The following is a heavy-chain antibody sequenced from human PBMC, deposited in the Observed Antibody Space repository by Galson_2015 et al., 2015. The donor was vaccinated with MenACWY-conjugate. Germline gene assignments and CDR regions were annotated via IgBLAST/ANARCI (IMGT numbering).Heavy chain of an antibody. V-gene: IGHV3-21*01. D-gene: IGHD2-2*02. CDR3: ARDTAAIRGYYYYGMDV. CDR1: GFTFSSYS. CDR2: ISSSSSYI. Sequence: SLRLSCAASGFTFSSYSMNWVRQAPGKGLEWVSSISSSSSYIYYADSVKGRFTISRDNAKNSLYLQMNSLRAEDTAVYYCARDTAAIRGYYYYGMDVWGQGTTVTVSS. J-gene: IGHJ6*02.